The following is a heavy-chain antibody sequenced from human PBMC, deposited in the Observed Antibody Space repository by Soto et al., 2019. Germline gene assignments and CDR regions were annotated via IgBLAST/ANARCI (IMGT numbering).Heavy chain of an antibody. J-gene: IGHJ4*02. D-gene: IGHD3-10*01. CDR3: AISDYYGSGSYYNPYDY. CDR1: GFTFSSYW. CDR2: INSDGSST. Sequence: VQLVESGGGLVQPGGSLRLSCAASGFTFSSYWMHWVRQAPGKGLVWVSRINSDGSSTSYADSVKGRFTISRDNAKNTLYLQMNSLRAEDTAVYYCAISDYYGSGSYYNPYDYWGQGTLVTVSS. V-gene: IGHV3-74*01.